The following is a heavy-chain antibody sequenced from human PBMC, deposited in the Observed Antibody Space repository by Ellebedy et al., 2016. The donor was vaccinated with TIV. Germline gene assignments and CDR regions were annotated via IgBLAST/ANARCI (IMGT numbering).Heavy chain of an antibody. CDR3: AKGRGGGSDSSAPRYYFDY. CDR1: GFTVSTNY. V-gene: IGHV3-23*01. CDR2: ISHTGSRT. D-gene: IGHD3-22*01. Sequence: GESLKISCAASGFTVSTNYMNWVRQAPGKGLEWVSTISHTGSRTYYTDSVEGRFIISRDTSKKTLYLQMNGLRAEDTAIYYCAKGRGGGSDSSAPRYYFDYWGLGTLVTVSS. J-gene: IGHJ4*02.